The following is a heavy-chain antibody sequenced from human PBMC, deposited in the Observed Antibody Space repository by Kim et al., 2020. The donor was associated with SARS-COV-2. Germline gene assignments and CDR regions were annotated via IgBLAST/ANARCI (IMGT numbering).Heavy chain of an antibody. CDR1: GDSISSISSSYY. J-gene: IGHJ4*02. Sequence: SETLSLTCTVSGDSISSISSSYYWGWIRQAPGKGLEWIGSIYYTRSTYYNPFLKSRVTISVDTSQQHFSLKLSSVTASDTAVYYCARHYITMFGGGITTLGSFAFWGQGTLVTVHS. D-gene: IGHD3-10*01. CDR2: IYYTRST. CDR3: ARHYITMFGGGITTLGSFAF. V-gene: IGHV4-39*01.